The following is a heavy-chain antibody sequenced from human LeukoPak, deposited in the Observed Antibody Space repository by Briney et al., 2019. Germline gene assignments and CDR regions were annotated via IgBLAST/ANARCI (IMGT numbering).Heavy chain of an antibody. CDR3: ARAPHYSNYGPYYYGMDV. Sequence: GGSLRLSCAASGFTFSDYYMSWIRQAPGKGLEWVSCIGSSSSYTDYADSVKGRFTISRDNAKNSLYLQMNSLRAEDTAVYYCARAPHYSNYGPYYYGMDVWGQGTTVTVSS. CDR2: IGSSSSYT. J-gene: IGHJ6*02. D-gene: IGHD4-11*01. V-gene: IGHV3-11*06. CDR1: GFTFSDYY.